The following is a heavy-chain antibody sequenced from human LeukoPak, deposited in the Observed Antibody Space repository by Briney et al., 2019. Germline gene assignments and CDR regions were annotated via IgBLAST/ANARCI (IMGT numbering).Heavy chain of an antibody. CDR3: ASLAASGTSWFDP. D-gene: IGHD6-13*01. Sequence: ASVKVSCKASGYTFTDYYMYWVRQAPGQGLEWMGWLNPNSGGTNYAQKFQGRVTMTRDTSISTAYMELSRLRSDDTAVYYCASLAASGTSWFDPWGQGTLVTVSS. CDR1: GYTFTDYY. CDR2: LNPNSGGT. V-gene: IGHV1-2*02. J-gene: IGHJ5*02.